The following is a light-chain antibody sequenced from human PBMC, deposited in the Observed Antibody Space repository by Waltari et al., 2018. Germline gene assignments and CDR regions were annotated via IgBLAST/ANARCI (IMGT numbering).Light chain of an antibody. J-gene: IGKJ3*01. Sequence: EIVLTQSPATLSLSPGERATLSCRASQSVSSHLAWYQQKPGQAPRLLIYDASIRTTGIPVRFSGSGSGTDFTLTISSLEPEYSAVYYCQQRYNSFTFGPGTKVDIK. CDR1: QSVSSH. CDR3: QQRYNSFT. V-gene: IGKV3-11*01. CDR2: DAS.